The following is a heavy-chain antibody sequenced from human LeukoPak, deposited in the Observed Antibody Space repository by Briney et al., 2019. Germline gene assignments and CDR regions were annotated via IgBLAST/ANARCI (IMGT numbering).Heavy chain of an antibody. CDR1: GGSISSYY. D-gene: IGHD1-26*01. V-gene: IGHV4-59*01. J-gene: IGHJ4*02. CDR3: AREEALGSGSFDY. Sequence: SETLSLTCTVSGGSISSYYWSWIRQPPGKGLEWIGYIYYSGSTSYNPSLKSRVTISVDTSKNQFSLRLSSVTAADTAVYYCAREEALGSGSFDYWGQGTLVTVSS. CDR2: IYYSGST.